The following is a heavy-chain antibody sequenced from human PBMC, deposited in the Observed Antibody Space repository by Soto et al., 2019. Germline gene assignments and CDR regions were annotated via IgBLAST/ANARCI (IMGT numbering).Heavy chain of an antibody. CDR3: ARPGSSSSDYYYYGIDV. D-gene: IGHD6-6*01. Sequence: GESLKISCKGSGYSFTSYWIGWVREMPGKGLEWMGIIYPGDSDTRYSPSFQGQVTISADKSISTAYLQWSSLKASDTAMYYCARPGSSSSDYYYYGIDVWGQGTTVTVSS. CDR2: IYPGDSDT. J-gene: IGHJ6*02. V-gene: IGHV5-51*01. CDR1: GYSFTSYW.